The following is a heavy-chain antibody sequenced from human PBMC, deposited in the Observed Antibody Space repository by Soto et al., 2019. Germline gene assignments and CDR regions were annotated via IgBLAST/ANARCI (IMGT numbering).Heavy chain of an antibody. J-gene: IGHJ4*02. V-gene: IGHV4-31*03. CDR1: GGSISSGAYY. CDR3: ARDRDSKFHSFDY. CDR2: IYYSGST. Sequence: NPSETLSLTCTVSGGSISSGAYYWSWIRQHPGKGLEWIGYIYYSGSTYYNPSLKSRVSISVDTSENRLSLTLSSVTAADTAVYYCARDRDSKFHSFDYWGQGTLVTVSS. D-gene: IGHD4-4*01.